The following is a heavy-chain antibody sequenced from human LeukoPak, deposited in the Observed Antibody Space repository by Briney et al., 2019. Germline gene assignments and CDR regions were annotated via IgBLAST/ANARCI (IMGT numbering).Heavy chain of an antibody. D-gene: IGHD4-17*01. Sequence: PGGSLRLSCAASGFTFISYSMNWVRQAPGKGREWVSSISSSSSYIYYADSVKGRFTISRDNAKNSLYLQMNSLRAEDTAVYYCARDKPTVTLYNWFDPWGQGTLVTVSS. CDR2: ISSSSSYI. CDR3: ARDKPTVTLYNWFDP. J-gene: IGHJ5*02. V-gene: IGHV3-21*01. CDR1: GFTFISYS.